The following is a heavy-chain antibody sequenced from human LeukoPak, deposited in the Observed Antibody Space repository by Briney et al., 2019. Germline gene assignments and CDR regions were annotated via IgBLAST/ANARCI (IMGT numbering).Heavy chain of an antibody. D-gene: IGHD6-13*01. J-gene: IGHJ5*02. CDR2: IKSKTDGGTT. CDR3: TTDLEYSSSHATAPQFDP. CDR1: GFTVSSNY. Sequence: PGGSLRLSCAASGFTVSSNYMSWVRQAPGKGLEWVGRIKSKTDGGTTDYAAPVKGRFTISRDDSKNTLYLQMNSLKTEDTAVYYCTTDLEYSSSHATAPQFDPWGQGTLVTVSS. V-gene: IGHV3-15*01.